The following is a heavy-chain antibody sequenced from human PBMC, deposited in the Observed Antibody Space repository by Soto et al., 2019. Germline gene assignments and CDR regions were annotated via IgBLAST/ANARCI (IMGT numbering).Heavy chain of an antibody. CDR1: GGSISSYY. D-gene: IGHD4-17*01. CDR3: ASSTVIAPEAFDY. CDR2: IYYRGST. J-gene: IGHJ4*02. Sequence: QVQLQESGPGLVKPSETLSLTCTVSGGSISSYYWSWIRQPPGKGLEWIGYIYYRGSTNYNPSLKSRVTISVDTSKNQFSLKLSSVTAADTAVYYCASSTVIAPEAFDYWGQGTLVTVSS. V-gene: IGHV4-59*08.